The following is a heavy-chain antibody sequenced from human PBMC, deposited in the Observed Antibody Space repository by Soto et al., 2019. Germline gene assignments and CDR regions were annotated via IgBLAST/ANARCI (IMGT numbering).Heavy chain of an antibody. Sequence: ASVKVSCKASGYTFTGYYMHWVRQAPGQGLEWMGWINPNSGGTNYAQKFQGRVTMTRDTSISTAYMELSRLRSDDTAVYYCARATHAGYSSGWPFDYWGQGTLVTVS. J-gene: IGHJ4*02. D-gene: IGHD6-19*01. CDR1: GYTFTGYY. CDR2: INPNSGGT. CDR3: ARATHAGYSSGWPFDY. V-gene: IGHV1-2*02.